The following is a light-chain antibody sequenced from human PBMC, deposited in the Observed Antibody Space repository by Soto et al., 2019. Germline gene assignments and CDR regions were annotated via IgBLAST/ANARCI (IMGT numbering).Light chain of an antibody. CDR3: QQYGISPYT. CDR2: GAS. Sequence: EIVLTQSPGTLSLSPGERATLSCRASQSVSSSYLAWYQQKPGQAPRLLIYGASSRATGIPDRFSDSGSGTDFTLTISRLEPEDFAVYYCQQYGISPYTFGQGTKLEIK. J-gene: IGKJ2*01. CDR1: QSVSSSY. V-gene: IGKV3-20*01.